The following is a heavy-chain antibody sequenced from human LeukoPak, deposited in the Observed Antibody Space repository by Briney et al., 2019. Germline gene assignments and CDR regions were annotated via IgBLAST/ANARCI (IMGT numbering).Heavy chain of an antibody. V-gene: IGHV4-39*07. D-gene: IGHD5-18*01. CDR1: GDSISGSSYY. CDR3: ARDVRGYSYALDY. CDR2: IYYSGST. J-gene: IGHJ4*02. Sequence: SETLSLTCTVSGDSISGSSYYWGWIRQPPGKGLEWIGSIYYSGSTYYNPSLKSRVTISVDTSKNQFSLKLRSVTAADTAVYYCARDVRGYSYALDYWGQGILVTVSS.